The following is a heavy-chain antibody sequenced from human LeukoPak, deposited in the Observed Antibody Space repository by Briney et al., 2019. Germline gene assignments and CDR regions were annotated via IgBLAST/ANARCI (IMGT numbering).Heavy chain of an antibody. Sequence: GGSPRLSCAASGFTFSSYGMHWVRQAPGKGLEWVAVIWYDGSNKYYADSVKGRFTISRDNSKNTLYLQMNSLRAEDTAVYYCARDLGGGWPAYYYYGMDVWGQGTTVTVSS. CDR1: GFTFSSYG. CDR3: ARDLGGGWPAYYYYGMDV. CDR2: IWYDGSNK. J-gene: IGHJ6*02. D-gene: IGHD6-19*01. V-gene: IGHV3-33*01.